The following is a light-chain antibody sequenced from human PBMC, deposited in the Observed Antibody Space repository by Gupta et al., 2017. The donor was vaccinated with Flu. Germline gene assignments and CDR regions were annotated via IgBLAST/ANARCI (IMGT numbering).Light chain of an antibody. CDR1: SSDVGAYDY. J-gene: IGLJ2*01. CDR3: SSYAGSNNVVV. V-gene: IGLV2-8*01. Sequence: QSALTQPPSASGSPGQSVTISCPGTSSDVGAYDYVSWYQQHPGKAPKLIIYEVNKRPSGVPDRFSGSKSGNTASLTVSGLQAEDEDDYYCSSYAGSNNVVVFGGGTKLTVL. CDR2: EVN.